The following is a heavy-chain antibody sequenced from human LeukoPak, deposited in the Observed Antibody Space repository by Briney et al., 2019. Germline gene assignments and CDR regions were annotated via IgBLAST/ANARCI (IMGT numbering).Heavy chain of an antibody. CDR1: GFTFSNYW. J-gene: IGHJ4*02. V-gene: IGHV3-7*04. Sequence: GGSLRLSCAASGFTFSNYWMSWVRQAPGKGLEWVASIDQYGRAKYYVDSVRGRFTFSRDNTKNALHLQMNSLRAEDTAVYYCARADSYGSILDYWGQGTRVIDSS. D-gene: IGHD5-18*01. CDR2: IDQYGRAK. CDR3: ARADSYGSILDY.